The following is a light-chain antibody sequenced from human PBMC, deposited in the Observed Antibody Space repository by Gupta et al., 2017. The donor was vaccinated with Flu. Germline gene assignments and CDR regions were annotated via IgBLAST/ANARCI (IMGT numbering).Light chain of an antibody. CDR1: QGIRSY. V-gene: IGKV1-9*01. CDR2: GAS. J-gene: IGKJ4*01. Sequence: GDRVTITCRASQGIRSYLAWYQKKAGKAPKLLINGASTLQSGVPSRFSGSGSGTEFTLTISSLQPEDFATYYCQQLNSYPLTFGGGTKVEIK. CDR3: QQLNSYPLT.